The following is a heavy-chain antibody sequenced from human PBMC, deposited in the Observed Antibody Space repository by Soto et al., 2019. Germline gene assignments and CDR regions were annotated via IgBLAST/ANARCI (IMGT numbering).Heavy chain of an antibody. D-gene: IGHD6-13*01. J-gene: IGHJ3*02. Sequence: ASLKVSCKASGYTFPTYYIHWVLQAPGQGLEWMGVINPNDDTKAYAPKFQGTVSMTRDTSTSTVYMELSNLRSEDTAIYYCARALGWQLDAFDIWGQGTMVTVSS. CDR1: GYTFPTYY. CDR2: INPNDDTK. CDR3: ARALGWQLDAFDI. V-gene: IGHV1-46*01.